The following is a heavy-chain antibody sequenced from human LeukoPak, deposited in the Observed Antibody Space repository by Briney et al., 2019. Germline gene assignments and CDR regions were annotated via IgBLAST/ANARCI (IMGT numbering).Heavy chain of an antibody. Sequence: GGSLRLSCAASGFTFSSYAMSWVRQAPGKGLEWVSAISGSGGITYYADSVKGRFTISRDNSKNTLYLQMNSLRAGDTAVYYCGLDFYGSPDYYYYGMDVWGQGTTVSVSS. J-gene: IGHJ6*02. CDR1: GFTFSSYA. CDR3: GLDFYGSPDYYYYGMDV. CDR2: ISGSGGIT. D-gene: IGHD1-26*01. V-gene: IGHV3-23*01.